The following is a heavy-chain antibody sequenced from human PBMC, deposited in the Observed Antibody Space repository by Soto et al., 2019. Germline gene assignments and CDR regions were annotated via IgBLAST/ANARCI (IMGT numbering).Heavy chain of an antibody. J-gene: IGHJ3*02. CDR1: GFAFSSYA. Sequence: EVQLLESGGGLVQPGGSLRLSCAASGFAFSSYAMSWVRQAPGKGLEWVSAISGSGGSTYYADSVKGRFTISRDNSKNTLYLQMNSLRAEDTAVYYCAKDDCTNGVCYSFAFVIWGQGTMVTVSS. V-gene: IGHV3-23*01. CDR2: ISGSGGST. D-gene: IGHD2-8*01. CDR3: AKDDCTNGVCYSFAFVI.